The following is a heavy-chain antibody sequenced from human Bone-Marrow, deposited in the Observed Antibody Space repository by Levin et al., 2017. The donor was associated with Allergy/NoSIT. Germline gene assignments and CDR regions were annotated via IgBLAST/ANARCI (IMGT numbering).Heavy chain of an antibody. Sequence: PLASVKVSCKASGHTFNKYGVTWVRQAPGQGLEWLGWISAHNGQTNYAQRTQGRVTMTTDTSTSTAYMEVRSLRSDDTALYYCAGTLSSGYDLTDAFDIWGQGTMVIVSS. D-gene: IGHD5-12*01. J-gene: IGHJ3*02. CDR2: ISAHNGQT. CDR1: GHTFNKYG. CDR3: AGTLSSGYDLTDAFDI. V-gene: IGHV1-18*01.